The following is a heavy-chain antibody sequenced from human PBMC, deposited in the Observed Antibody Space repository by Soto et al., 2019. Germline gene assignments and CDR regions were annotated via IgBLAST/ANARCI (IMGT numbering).Heavy chain of an antibody. CDR2: IYYSGST. CDR3: ARHQGNYDILTGYDYYYYYYMDV. CDR1: GGSISSYY. J-gene: IGHJ6*03. V-gene: IGHV4-59*08. D-gene: IGHD3-9*01. Sequence: SETLSLTCTVSGGSISSYYWSWIRQPPGKGLEWIGYIYYSGSTNYNPSLKSRVTISVDTSKNQFSLKLSSGTAADTAVYYCARHQGNYDILTGYDYYYYYYMDVWGKGTTVTVSS.